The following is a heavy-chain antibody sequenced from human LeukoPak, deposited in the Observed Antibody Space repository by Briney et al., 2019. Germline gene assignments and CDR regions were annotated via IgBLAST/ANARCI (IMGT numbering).Heavy chain of an antibody. V-gene: IGHV4-30-2*01. Sequence: SETLSLTCAVSAGSISSGGYSWSWIRQPPGKGLEWIGYIYHSRSTYYNPSLKSRVSISVDSSKNQFSLKLSSVTAADTAVYYCASYGDYLHYWGQGTLVTVSS. D-gene: IGHD4-17*01. CDR2: IYHSRST. J-gene: IGHJ4*02. CDR3: ASYGDYLHY. CDR1: AGSISSGGYS.